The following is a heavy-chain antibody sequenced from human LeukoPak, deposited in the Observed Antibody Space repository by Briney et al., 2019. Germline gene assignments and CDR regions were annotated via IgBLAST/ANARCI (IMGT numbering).Heavy chain of an antibody. D-gene: IGHD3-22*01. Sequence: ASVKVSCKVSGYTLTELSMHWVRQAPGKGLEWMGGFDPEDGETIYAQKFQGRVTMTEDTSTDTAYMELSSLRSEDTAVYYCARRGIYYYDSSGYYCDVFDIWGQGTMVTVSS. CDR1: GYTLTELS. J-gene: IGHJ3*02. CDR3: ARRGIYYYDSSGYYCDVFDI. V-gene: IGHV1-24*01. CDR2: FDPEDGET.